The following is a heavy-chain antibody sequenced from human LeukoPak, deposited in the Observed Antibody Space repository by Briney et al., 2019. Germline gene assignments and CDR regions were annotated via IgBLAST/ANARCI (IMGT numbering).Heavy chain of an antibody. J-gene: IGHJ4*02. CDR3: ARGQYTDGLSY. CDR2: IKPDGSEK. D-gene: IGHD5-24*01. Sequence: GGSLRLSCAASGFTFSTYWMTWVRQAPGKRLDWVAIIKPDGSEKYYVDSVKGRFTISRDNAENSLFLQMNGLRPEDTAVFYCARGQYTDGLSYWGQGTLVTVSS. CDR1: GFTFSTYW. V-gene: IGHV3-7*01.